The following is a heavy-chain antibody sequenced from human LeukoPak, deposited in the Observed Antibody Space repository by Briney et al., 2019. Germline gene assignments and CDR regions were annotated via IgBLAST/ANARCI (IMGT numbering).Heavy chain of an antibody. CDR2: IYWDDDK. CDR1: GFSLSTSAVG. CDR3: AHSYSSGWYSRPDAFDI. V-gene: IGHV2-5*02. Sequence: SGPTLVKPTQTLTLTCTFSGFSLSTSAVGVGWIRQPPGKALEWLALIYWDDDKRYSPSLKSRLTITKDTSKNQVVLTMTSMDPVDTATYYCAHSYSSGWYSRPDAFDIWGQGTMVTVSS. D-gene: IGHD6-19*01. J-gene: IGHJ3*02.